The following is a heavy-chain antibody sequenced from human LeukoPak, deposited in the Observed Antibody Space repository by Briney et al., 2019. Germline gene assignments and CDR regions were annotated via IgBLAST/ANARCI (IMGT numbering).Heavy chain of an antibody. CDR3: ARERAPYCSGGSCYSGSDAFDI. V-gene: IGHV3-74*01. Sequence: GGSLRLSCAASGFTFSSYWMHWVRQAPGEGLVWVSRINSDGSSASYADSVKGRFTISRDNAKNTLYLQMNSLRAEDTAVYYCARERAPYCSGGSCYSGSDAFDIWGQGTMVTVSS. CDR2: INSDGSSA. J-gene: IGHJ3*02. CDR1: GFTFSSYW. D-gene: IGHD2-15*01.